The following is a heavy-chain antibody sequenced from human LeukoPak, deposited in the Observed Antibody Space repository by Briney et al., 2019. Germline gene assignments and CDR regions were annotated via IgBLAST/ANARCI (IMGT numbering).Heavy chain of an antibody. D-gene: IGHD2/OR15-2a*01. CDR3: ARLSMTDAFDI. Sequence: GGSLRLSCAASGFTFSSYSMNWVRPAAGKGLEWDSSIRNSSSYIYYADSVKGRFTIYRDNAKNSLYLQMNSLRAEDTAVYYCARLSMTDAFDIWGQGTMVTVS. J-gene: IGHJ3*02. CDR2: IRNSSSYI. V-gene: IGHV3-21*01. CDR1: GFTFSSYS.